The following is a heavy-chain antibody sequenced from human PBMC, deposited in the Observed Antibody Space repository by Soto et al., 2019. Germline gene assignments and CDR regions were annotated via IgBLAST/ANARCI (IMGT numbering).Heavy chain of an antibody. CDR2: IDWDDDK. D-gene: IGHD1-1*01. J-gene: IGHJ6*02. CDR1: GFSLSTSGMR. CDR3: ARMGTSYYYYALDV. V-gene: IGHV2-70*04. Sequence: SGPTLVNPTQTLTLTCTFSGFSLSTSGMRVSWIRQSPGKALEWLARIDWDDDKFYSTSLKTRLTVSKDTSKNQVVLTMTNMDPVDTGTYYCARMGTSYYYYALDVWGQGTTVTVSS.